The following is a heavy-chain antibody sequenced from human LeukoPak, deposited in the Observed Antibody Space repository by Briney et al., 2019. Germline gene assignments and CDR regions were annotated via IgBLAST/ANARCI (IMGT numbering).Heavy chain of an antibody. CDR1: GGSISSGSYY. D-gene: IGHD3-10*01. CDR2: IYTSGST. CDR3: ARGPPDYYGSGSYYKKPPRRSNFDY. V-gene: IGHV4-61*02. Sequence: SETLSLTYTVSGGSISSGSYYWSWIRQPAGKGLEWIGRIYTSGSTNYNPSLKSRVTISVDTSKNQFSLKLSSVTAADTAVYYCARGPPDYYGSGSYYKKPPRRSNFDYWGQGTLVTVSS. J-gene: IGHJ4*02.